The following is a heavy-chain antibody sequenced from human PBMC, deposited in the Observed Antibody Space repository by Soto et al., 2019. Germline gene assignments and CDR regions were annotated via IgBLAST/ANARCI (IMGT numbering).Heavy chain of an antibody. J-gene: IGHJ6*03. CDR1: GYSFTSHG. CDR2: ISANSGDT. V-gene: IGHV1-18*01. CDR3: ARMVRGSNIDYYHYIDV. D-gene: IGHD3-10*01. Sequence: QVQLVQSGAEVKKPGASVKVSCKASGYSFTSHGISWVRQAPGQGLEWMGWISANSGDTNYAQKLQGRVTVTTDTSTSTAYLELRSLRSEDTAVYYCARMVRGSNIDYYHYIDVGGKVTTVTVTS.